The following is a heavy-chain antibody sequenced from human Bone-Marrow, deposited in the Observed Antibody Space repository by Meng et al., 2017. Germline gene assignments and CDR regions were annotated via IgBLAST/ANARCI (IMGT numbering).Heavy chain of an antibody. CDR3: ARDPQAAAGFYFDY. J-gene: IGHJ4*02. V-gene: IGHV3-33*01. D-gene: IGHD6-13*01. CDR1: GFTFSSYG. Sequence: QVQLVGSGVGLVQPGRFLRLSCAASGFTFSSYGMHWVRQAPGKGLEWVAVIWYDGSNKYYADSVKGRFTISRDNSKNTLYLQMNSLRAEDTAVYYCARDPQAAAGFYFDYWGQGTLVTVSS. CDR2: IWYDGSNK.